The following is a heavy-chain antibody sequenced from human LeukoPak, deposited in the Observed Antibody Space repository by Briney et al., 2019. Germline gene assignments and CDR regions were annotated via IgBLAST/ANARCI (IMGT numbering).Heavy chain of an antibody. Sequence: PSETLSLTCTVSGGSISSGGYYWSWIRQHPGKGLEWIGYIYYSGSTYYNPSLKSRVTIPVDTSKNQFSLKLSSVTAADTAVYYCARRGCSGGSCYSRAVWYFDYWGQGTLVTVSS. J-gene: IGHJ4*02. CDR1: GGSISSGGYY. D-gene: IGHD2-15*01. V-gene: IGHV4-31*03. CDR2: IYYSGST. CDR3: ARRGCSGGSCYSRAVWYFDY.